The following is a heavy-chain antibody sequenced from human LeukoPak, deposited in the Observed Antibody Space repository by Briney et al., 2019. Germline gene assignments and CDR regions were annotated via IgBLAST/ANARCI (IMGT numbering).Heavy chain of an antibody. CDR1: GFTFSRYA. J-gene: IGHJ4*02. D-gene: IGHD6-19*01. Sequence: PGGSLRLSCAASGFTFSRYAMSWVRQAPGKGLEWVSVISSRGDSTYHADSVKGRFTISRDNAKNTLYLQINSLRVEDTAVYYCAKDPGGIAVAGGYYFDYWGQGTLVTVSS. CDR3: AKDPGGIAVAGGYYFDY. CDR2: ISSRGDST. V-gene: IGHV3-23*01.